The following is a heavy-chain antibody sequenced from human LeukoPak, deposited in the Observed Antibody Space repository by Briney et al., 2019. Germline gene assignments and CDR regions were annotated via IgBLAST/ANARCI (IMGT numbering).Heavy chain of an antibody. J-gene: IGHJ4*02. CDR2: IRYDGSNK. Sequence: GGSLRLSCAASGFTFSDHYMDWVRQAPGKGLEWVAFIRYDGSNKYYADSVKGRFTISRDNSKNTLYLQMNSLRAEDTAVYYCAKDYRYFDWAPYYFDYWGQGTLVTVSS. V-gene: IGHV3-30*02. CDR3: AKDYRYFDWAPYYFDY. CDR1: GFTFSDHY. D-gene: IGHD3-9*01.